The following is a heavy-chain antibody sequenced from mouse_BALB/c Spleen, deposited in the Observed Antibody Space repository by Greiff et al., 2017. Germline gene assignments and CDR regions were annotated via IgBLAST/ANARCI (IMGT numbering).Heavy chain of an antibody. CDR2: INPSSGYT. V-gene: IGHV1-4*02. J-gene: IGHJ2*01. Sequence: QVQLQQSAAELARPGASVKMSCKASGYTFTSYTMHWVKQRPGQGLEWIGYINPSSGYTEYNQKFKDKTTLTADKSSSTAYMQLSSLTSEDSAVYYCAIYYGNYVGYWGQGTTLTVSS. D-gene: IGHD2-1*01. CDR1: GYTFTSYT. CDR3: AIYYGNYVGY.